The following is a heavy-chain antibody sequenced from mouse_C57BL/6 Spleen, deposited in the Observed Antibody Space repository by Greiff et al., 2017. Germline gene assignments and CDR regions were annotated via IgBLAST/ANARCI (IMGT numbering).Heavy chain of an antibody. CDR2: IYPGSGNT. CDR3: ARGNYGGSSAWFAY. D-gene: IGHD1-1*01. V-gene: IGHV1-66*01. Sequence: QVQLQQSGPELVKPGASVKISCKASGYSFTSYYIHWVKQRPGQGLEWIGWIYPGSGNTKYNEKFKGKATLTADTSSSTAYMQLSSLTSEDSAVYYCARGNYGGSSAWFAYWGQGTLVTVSA. CDR1: GYSFTSYY. J-gene: IGHJ3*01.